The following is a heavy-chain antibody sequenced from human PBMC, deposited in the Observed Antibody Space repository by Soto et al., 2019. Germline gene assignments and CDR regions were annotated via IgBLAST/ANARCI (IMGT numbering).Heavy chain of an antibody. CDR2: ISHDGNTV. CDR3: VILALGKFDF. Sequence: GGSLRLSCAASGITFSSYGMHWVRQAPGKGLEWVAVISHDGNTVFYADSVRGRFTFSRDNSRNKLYLQMNSLRAEDTALYYCVILALGKFDFWGQGNLVTVSS. V-gene: IGHV3-30*03. D-gene: IGHD1-26*01. J-gene: IGHJ4*02. CDR1: GITFSSYG.